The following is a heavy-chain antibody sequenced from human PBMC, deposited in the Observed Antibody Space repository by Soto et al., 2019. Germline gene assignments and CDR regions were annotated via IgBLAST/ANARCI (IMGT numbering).Heavy chain of an antibody. V-gene: IGHV4-4*02. CDR1: GGSITTNW. D-gene: IGHD6-19*01. CDR2: IYHSGTT. Sequence: QVHLQESGPGLVKPSGTLSLTCAVSGGSITTNWWSWVRQPPGKGLEWIGEIYHSGTTNYNPSLMGRVTKSVDNSNTQFTLNLNSVNAADSAIYYCARHIAVPRTRGFDYWGQGNLVTVAS. CDR3: ARHIAVPRTRGFDY. J-gene: IGHJ4*02.